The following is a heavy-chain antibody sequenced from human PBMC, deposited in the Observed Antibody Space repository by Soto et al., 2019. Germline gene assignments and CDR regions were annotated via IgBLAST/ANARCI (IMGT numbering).Heavy chain of an antibody. J-gene: IGHJ6*03. D-gene: IGHD3-3*01. CDR1: GFTFSSYS. Sequence: GGSLRLSCAASGFTFSSYSMNWVRQAPGKGLEWVSYISSSSSTIYYADSVKGRFTISRDNAKNSLYLQINSLRAEDTAVYYCAGERGFWSGTHYMDVWGKGTTVTVSS. CDR2: ISSSSSTI. CDR3: AGERGFWSGTHYMDV. V-gene: IGHV3-48*01.